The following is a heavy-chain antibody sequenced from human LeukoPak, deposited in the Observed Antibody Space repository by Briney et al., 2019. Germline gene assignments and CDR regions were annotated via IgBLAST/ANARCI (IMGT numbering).Heavy chain of an antibody. D-gene: IGHD3-22*01. Sequence: ETLSLTCTVSGGSISSCSYYWGWIRQPPGKGLEWIGSIYYSGSTYYNPTLKSRVTISVDTSKNQFSLKLSSVTAADTAVYYCARGRVYYYDSSGYYVYFQHWGQGTLVAVSS. CDR3: ARGRVYYYDSSGYYVYFQH. V-gene: IGHV4-39*01. J-gene: IGHJ1*01. CDR2: IYYSGST. CDR1: GGSISSCSYY.